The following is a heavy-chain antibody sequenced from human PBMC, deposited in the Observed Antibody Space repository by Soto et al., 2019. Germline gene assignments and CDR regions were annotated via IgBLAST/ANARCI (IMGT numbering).Heavy chain of an antibody. CDR3: ARGYYSGSNPSSVNY. J-gene: IGHJ4*02. CDR1: GGTFSSYT. CDR2: ITPTLNIA. Sequence: QLQLVQSGAEVREPGSSVKVSCKASGGTFSSYTVIWVRQAPGQGLEWMGGITPTLNIAKYAEKFQGRVTITADESRSTANMHLSSLRSEDPAVYFCARGYYSGSNPSSVNYWGQGTLVDVSS. V-gene: IGHV1-69*01. D-gene: IGHD1-26*01.